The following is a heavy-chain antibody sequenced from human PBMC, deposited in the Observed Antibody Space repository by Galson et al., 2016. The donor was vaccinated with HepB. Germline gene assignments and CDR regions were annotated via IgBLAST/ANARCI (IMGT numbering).Heavy chain of an antibody. CDR1: GFSFSTYG. D-gene: IGHD6-19*01. CDR2: ISSSGATT. Sequence: SLRLSCAASGFSFSTYGMNWVRQAPGKGLEWISSISSSGATTYYTDSVKGRFTISRDNAKNTLYLQMNSLRDEDTAVYYCAKDSGGNPELYYYDSFDIWGKGTKVTVSS. V-gene: IGHV3-23*01. J-gene: IGHJ6*03. CDR3: AKDSGGNPELYYYDSFDI.